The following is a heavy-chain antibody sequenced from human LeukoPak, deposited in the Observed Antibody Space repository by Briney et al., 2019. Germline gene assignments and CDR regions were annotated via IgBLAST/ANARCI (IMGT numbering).Heavy chain of an antibody. V-gene: IGHV4-34*01. D-gene: IGHD3-10*01. CDR3: ARIPGLGFGEDY. CDR1: GGSFSGYY. Sequence: SETLSLTCAVYGGSFSGYYWNWIRQPPGKGLEWIGEINHSGSTNYNPSLKSRVTISVDTSKNQFSLKLSSVTAADTAVYYCARIPGLGFGEDYWGQGTLVTVSS. J-gene: IGHJ4*02. CDR2: INHSGST.